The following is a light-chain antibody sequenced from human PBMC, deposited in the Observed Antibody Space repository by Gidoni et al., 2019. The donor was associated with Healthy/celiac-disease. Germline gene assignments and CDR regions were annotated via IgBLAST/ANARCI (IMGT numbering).Light chain of an antibody. Sequence: EIVLTQSPGTLSLSPGERATLSCRASQSVSSSYLAWCHQKPGQAPRLLIYGASSRATGIPDMFSGSGSGTDFTLTISRLEPEDFAVYYCQQYGSSPITFGQGTRLEIK. CDR3: QQYGSSPIT. CDR2: GAS. CDR1: QSVSSSY. J-gene: IGKJ5*01. V-gene: IGKV3-20*01.